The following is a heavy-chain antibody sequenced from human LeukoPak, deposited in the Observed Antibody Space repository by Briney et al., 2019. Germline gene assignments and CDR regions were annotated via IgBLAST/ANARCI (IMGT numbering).Heavy chain of an antibody. J-gene: IGHJ4*02. CDR1: GLTFSSYS. Sequence: GGSLRLSCAASGLTFSSYSMNWVRQAPGKGLEWVSSISSSSSYIYYADSVKGRFTISRDNAKNSLYLQMNSLRAEDTAVYYCARGSIMITFGGVPYYFDYWGQGTLVTVSS. CDR3: ARGSIMITFGGVPYYFDY. V-gene: IGHV3-21*01. D-gene: IGHD3-16*01. CDR2: ISSSSSYI.